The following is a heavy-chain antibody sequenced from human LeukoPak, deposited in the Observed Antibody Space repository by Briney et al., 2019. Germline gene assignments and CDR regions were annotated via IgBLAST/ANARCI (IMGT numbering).Heavy chain of an antibody. Sequence: SETLSLTCAVYGGSFSSYYWSWIRQPPGKGLEWIGEINHSGSTNYNPSLKSRVTISVDTSKKQFSLKLSSVTAADTAVYYCAREEDYWGQGTLVTVSS. CDR3: AREEDY. J-gene: IGHJ4*02. V-gene: IGHV4-34*01. CDR2: INHSGST. CDR1: GGSFSSYY.